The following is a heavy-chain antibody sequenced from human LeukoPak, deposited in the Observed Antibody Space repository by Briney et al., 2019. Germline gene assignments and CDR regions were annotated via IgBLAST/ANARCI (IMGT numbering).Heavy chain of an antibody. CDR1: GFTFSSYA. Sequence: GRSLRLSCAASGFTFSSYAMHWVRQAPGKGLEWVAVISYDGSNKYYADCVKGRFTISRDNSKNTLYLQMNSLRAEDTAVYYCARNSSSWFENDYWGQGTLVTVSS. D-gene: IGHD6-13*01. CDR2: ISYDGSNK. V-gene: IGHV3-30-3*01. J-gene: IGHJ4*02. CDR3: ARNSSSWFENDY.